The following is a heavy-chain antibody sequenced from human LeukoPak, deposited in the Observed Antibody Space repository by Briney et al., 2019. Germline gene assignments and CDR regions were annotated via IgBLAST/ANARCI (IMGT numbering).Heavy chain of an antibody. CDR1: GDSITSYL. D-gene: IGHD3-22*01. CDR2: IHYSGST. J-gene: IGHJ5*02. V-gene: IGHV4-59*01. Sequence: PSETLTLTCTVSGDSITSYLWSWIRQPPGKGLEWIGYIHYSGSTSDNPSLKSRVTISVDTSKKQISLKLSSVTAADTAVYFCARDLHSSAYQGHGWFDPWGQGTLVTVSS. CDR3: ARDLHSSAYQGHGWFDP.